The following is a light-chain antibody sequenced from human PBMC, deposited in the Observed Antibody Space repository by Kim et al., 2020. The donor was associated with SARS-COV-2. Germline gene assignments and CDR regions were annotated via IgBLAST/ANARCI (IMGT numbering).Light chain of an antibody. Sequence: VALGQTVRITCQGDSLRSYYATWYQQKPGQAPILVIYGKNNRPSGIPDRFSGSSSGNTASLTISGTQAGDEADYYCNSRNSNDNVVFGGGTQLTVL. CDR3: NSRNSNDNVV. J-gene: IGLJ2*01. CDR1: SLRSYY. CDR2: GKN. V-gene: IGLV3-19*01.